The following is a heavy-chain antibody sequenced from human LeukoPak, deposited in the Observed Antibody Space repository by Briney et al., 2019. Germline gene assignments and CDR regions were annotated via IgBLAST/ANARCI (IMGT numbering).Heavy chain of an antibody. CDR1: GFTFSSYA. Sequence: GGSLRLSCAASGFTFSSYAVSWVRQAPGKGLEWVSTISGSGGSTYYADSVTGRFTISRDNSKNTLYLQMNGLRAEDTAVYYCTKDTRYSGTYWSAFDIWGQGTLVTVSS. D-gene: IGHD1-26*01. CDR2: ISGSGGST. J-gene: IGHJ3*02. CDR3: TKDTRYSGTYWSAFDI. V-gene: IGHV3-23*01.